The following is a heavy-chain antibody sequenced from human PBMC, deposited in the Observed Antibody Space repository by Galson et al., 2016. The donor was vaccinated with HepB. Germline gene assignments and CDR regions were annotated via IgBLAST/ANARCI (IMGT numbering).Heavy chain of an antibody. J-gene: IGHJ4*02. V-gene: IGHV1-3*01. CDR2: INAGNGDT. Sequence: SVKVSCKASGYTFTHFVIHWVRQAPGQRLEWMGWINAGNGDTKYSQKFQGRVTIVRDTSASTAYMDVRSLRSEDTAVYYCARSDYDILTGPLGCHFDDWGQGTLVAVSS. CDR1: GYTFTHFV. CDR3: ARSDYDILTGPLGCHFDD. D-gene: IGHD3-9*01.